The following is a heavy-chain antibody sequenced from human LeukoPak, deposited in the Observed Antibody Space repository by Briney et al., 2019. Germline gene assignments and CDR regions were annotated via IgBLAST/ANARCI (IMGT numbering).Heavy chain of an antibody. D-gene: IGHD6-13*01. CDR2: IYYSGST. J-gene: IGHJ4*02. V-gene: IGHV4-39*01. CDR3: AKHAGGIAATGTRPFDY. Sequence: SKTLFLTCTVSGDSIASGTYSWGWILQPPGKGLEWIRRIYYSGSTYYNPSLNSLVTISVDTSKNQFPLKLSSVTAADTAVYYCAKHAGGIAATGTRPFDYWGQGTLVTVSS. CDR1: GDSIASGTYS.